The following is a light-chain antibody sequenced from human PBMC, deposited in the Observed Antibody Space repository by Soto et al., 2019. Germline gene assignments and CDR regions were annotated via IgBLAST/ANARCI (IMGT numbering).Light chain of an antibody. V-gene: IGKV1-39*01. CDR3: QQSSITPYT. CDR2: AAS. CDR1: QSVSTS. J-gene: IGKJ2*01. Sequence: DIQMTQSPSSLSASVGDRVTITCRASQSVSTSLNWYQQKPGKAPKFLIYAASSLQSGVPSRFSGSGSGTDFTLTISSLQREDLATYYCQQSSITPYTFVQGTRVEIK.